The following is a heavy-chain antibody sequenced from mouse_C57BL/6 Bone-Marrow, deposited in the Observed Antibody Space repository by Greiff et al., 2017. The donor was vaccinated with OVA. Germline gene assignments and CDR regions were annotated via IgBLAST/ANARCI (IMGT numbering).Heavy chain of an antibody. CDR3: TRPTTVVAPPYAMDY. CDR2: IYPGNSDT. D-gene: IGHD1-1*01. CDR1: GYTFTSYW. V-gene: IGHV1-5*01. Sequence: EVQLQQSGPVLARPGASVKMSCKTSGYTFTSYWMHWVKPRPGQGLEWIGAIYPGNSDTSYNQKFKGKAKLTAVTSASTAYMELSSLTNEDSAVYYCTRPTTVVAPPYAMDYWGQGTSVTVSA. J-gene: IGHJ4*01.